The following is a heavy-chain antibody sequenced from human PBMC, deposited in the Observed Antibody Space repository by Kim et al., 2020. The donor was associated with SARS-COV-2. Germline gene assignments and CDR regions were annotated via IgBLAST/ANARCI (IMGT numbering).Heavy chain of an antibody. CDR2: INHSGST. CDR1: GGSFSGYY. D-gene: IGHD5-12*01. J-gene: IGHJ4*02. Sequence: SETLSLTCAVYGGSFSGYYWSWIRQPPGKGLEWIGEINHSGSTNYNPSLKSRVTISVDTSKNQFSLKLSSVTAADTAVYYCASSVPSEADIVATIFDYWGQGTLVTVSS. CDR3: ASSVPSEADIVATIFDY. V-gene: IGHV4-34*01.